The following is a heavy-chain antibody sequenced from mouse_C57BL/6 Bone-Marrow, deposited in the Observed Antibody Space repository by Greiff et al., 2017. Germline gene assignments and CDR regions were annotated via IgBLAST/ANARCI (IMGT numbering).Heavy chain of an antibody. V-gene: IGHV1-15*01. J-gene: IGHJ2*01. D-gene: IGHD1-1*01. Sequence: VQLQQSGAELVRPGASVTLSCKASGYTFTDYEMHWVKQTPVHGLEWIGAIDPETGGTAYNQKFKGKAILTADKSSRTAYMELLSLTSADSAVDYCNRGIYDYGSFDYWGQGTTLTVSS. CDR2: IDPETGGT. CDR3: NRGIYDYGSFDY. CDR1: GYTFTDYE.